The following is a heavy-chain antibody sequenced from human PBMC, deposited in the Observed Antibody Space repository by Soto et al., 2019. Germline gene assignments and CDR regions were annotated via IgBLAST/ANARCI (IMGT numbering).Heavy chain of an antibody. J-gene: IGHJ1*01. D-gene: IGHD3-16*01. CDR1: GGSISSYY. CDR2: IYYSGST. CDR3: ARSPNWGYIFQH. V-gene: IGHV4-59*01. Sequence: SETLSLTCTVSGGSISSYYWSWIRQPPGKGLEWIGYIYYSGSTNYNPSLKSRVTISVDTSKNQFSLKLSSVTAADTAVYYCARSPNWGYIFQHWGQGTLVTVSS.